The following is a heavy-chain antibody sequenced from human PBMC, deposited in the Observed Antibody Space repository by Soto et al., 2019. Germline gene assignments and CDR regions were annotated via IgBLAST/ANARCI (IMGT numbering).Heavy chain of an antibody. CDR2: ISGGGDAT. J-gene: IGHJ2*01. CDR3: ETKFLGATTRPEYWYFDL. V-gene: IGHV3-23*01. Sequence: EVQLLESGGGLVQPGGSLRLSCAGSGFTFINYAMNWVRQAPGKGLEWVSSISGGGDATFFPDSVRGRFTFSRDNSKNTVTLQMISLGVEDTDVYYCETKFLGATTRPEYWYFDLWGRGTLVTVYS. CDR1: GFTFINYA. D-gene: IGHD1-26*01.